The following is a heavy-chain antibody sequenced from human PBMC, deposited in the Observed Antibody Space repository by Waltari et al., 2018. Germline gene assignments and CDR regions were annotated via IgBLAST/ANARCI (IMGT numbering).Heavy chain of an antibody. J-gene: IGHJ4*02. CDR2: VYWDDDQ. Sequence: QITLQESGPTLVKPTETLTMTCTFSGFSRITSGVGVGWTRPPPGKALEWLAIVYWDDDQRYSPSLRTRLTITKDTSITQVVLTVTNVDPVDTATYYCARRTGAGGTLDYWGQGILVTVSS. CDR3: ARRTGAGGTLDY. V-gene: IGHV2-5*02. CDR1: GFSRITSGVG. D-gene: IGHD1-26*01.